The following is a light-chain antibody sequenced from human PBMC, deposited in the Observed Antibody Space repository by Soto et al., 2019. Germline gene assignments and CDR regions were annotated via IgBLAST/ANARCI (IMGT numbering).Light chain of an antibody. Sequence: QSVLTKPPSVSGAPGQRVTISCTGSSSNIGAGYDVHWYQQLPGTAPKLLIYGNSNRPSGVPDRFSGSKSGTSASLAITGLQAEDAADYYCQSYDSSLSALFGGGTKLTVL. V-gene: IGLV1-40*01. CDR2: GNS. CDR1: SSNIGAGYD. CDR3: QSYDSSLSAL. J-gene: IGLJ3*02.